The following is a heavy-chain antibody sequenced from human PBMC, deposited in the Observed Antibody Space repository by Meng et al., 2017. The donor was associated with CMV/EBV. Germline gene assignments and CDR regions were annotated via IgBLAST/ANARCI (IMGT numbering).Heavy chain of an antibody. CDR3: ARVTVMLPYAKDFDY. V-gene: IGHV1-2*02. CDR2: IDPNSGAT. CDR1: GYTFTSYY. D-gene: IGHD2-8*01. J-gene: IGHJ4*02. Sequence: ASVTVSCKASGYTFTSYYIHWVRQAPGQGLEWMGWIDPNSGATNYAQKFQGRVTMTRDTSISTSYMELSRLKSDDTAVYYCARVTVMLPYAKDFDYWGQGTLVTVSS.